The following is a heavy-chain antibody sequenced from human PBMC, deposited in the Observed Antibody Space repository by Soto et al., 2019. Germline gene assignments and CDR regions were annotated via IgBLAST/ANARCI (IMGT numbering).Heavy chain of an antibody. J-gene: IGHJ6*03. D-gene: IGHD2-2*01. CDR1: GFTFSSYG. CDR3: ARDLVPAAMPVPYYYYMDV. Sequence: PGGSLRLSCAASGFTFSSYGMHWVRQAPGKGLEWVAVIWYDGSNKYYADSVKGRFTISRDNSKNTLYLQMNSLRAEDTAVYYCARDLVPAAMPVPYYYYMDVWGKGTTVTVSS. V-gene: IGHV3-33*01. CDR2: IWYDGSNK.